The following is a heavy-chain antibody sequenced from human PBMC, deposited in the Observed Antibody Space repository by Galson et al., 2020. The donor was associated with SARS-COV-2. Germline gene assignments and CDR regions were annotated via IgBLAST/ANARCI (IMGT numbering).Heavy chain of an antibody. CDR3: ARLNWNAGGLDY. J-gene: IGHJ4*02. Sequence: SETLSLTCTVSGGSITSYYWSWIRQPPGRGLECIGYILYSGSSNYNPSLKSRVTISLDTSKSQFSLKLTSVTAADTAVYYCARLNWNAGGLDYWGQGTLVTVSS. CDR1: GGSITSYY. CDR2: ILYSGSS. V-gene: IGHV4-59*01. D-gene: IGHD1-1*01.